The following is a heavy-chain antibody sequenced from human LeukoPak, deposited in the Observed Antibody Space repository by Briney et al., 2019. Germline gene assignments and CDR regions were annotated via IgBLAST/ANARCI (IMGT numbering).Heavy chain of an antibody. CDR3: ARSDYFPALSY. V-gene: IGHV3-21*01. CDR1: GFTFSSYS. J-gene: IGHJ4*02. CDR2: ISSSSSYI. Sequence: GGSLRRSGAASGFTFSSYSMNWVRQAPGKGLEWISSISSSSSYIYYADSVKGRFTISRDNAKNSLYLQMNSLRAEDTAVYYCARSDYFPALSYWGQGTLVTVSS. D-gene: IGHD4-17*01.